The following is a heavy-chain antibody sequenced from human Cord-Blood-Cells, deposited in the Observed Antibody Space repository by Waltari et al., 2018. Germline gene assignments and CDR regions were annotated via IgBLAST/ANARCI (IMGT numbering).Heavy chain of an antibody. CDR2: IYSGGST. V-gene: IGHV3-53*01. CDR3: ARDRDSGSSSGYYYGMDV. J-gene: IGHJ6*02. CDR1: GFTVSSNY. Sequence: EVQLVESGGGLIQPGGSLRLSCAASGFTVSSNYMSWVRKAPGTGLEWVSVIYSGGSTYYADSVKGRFTISRDNSKTTLYLQMNSLRAEDTAVYYCARDRDSGSSSGYYYGMDVWGQGTTVTVSS. D-gene: IGHD1-26*01.